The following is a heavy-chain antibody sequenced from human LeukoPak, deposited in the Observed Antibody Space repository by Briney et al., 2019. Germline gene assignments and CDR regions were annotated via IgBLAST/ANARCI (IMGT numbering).Heavy chain of an antibody. V-gene: IGHV4-59*05. Sequence: GSLRLSCAASGFTFSSYAMSWVRQAPGKGLEWIGTLYYTGSTYYNPSLKSRVTISVDTSKNQFSLKLSSVTAADTAVYYCACRVDTAMVIAYWGQGILVTVSS. CDR1: GFTFSSYA. CDR2: LYYTGST. J-gene: IGHJ4*02. D-gene: IGHD5-18*01. CDR3: ACRVDTAMVIAY.